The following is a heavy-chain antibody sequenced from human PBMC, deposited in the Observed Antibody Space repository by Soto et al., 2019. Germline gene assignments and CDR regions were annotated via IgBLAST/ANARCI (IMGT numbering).Heavy chain of an antibody. V-gene: IGHV1-69*01. CDR2: IIPIFGTA. J-gene: IGHJ4*02. CDR1: GGTFSSYA. D-gene: IGHD3-22*01. Sequence: QVQLVQSGGEVKKPGSSVKVSCKASGGTFSSYAISWVRQAPGQGLEWMGGIIPIFGTANYAQKFQGRVTITADESTSTAYMELSSLRSEDTAVYYCASARTYYYDTSSFDYWGQGTLVTVSS. CDR3: ASARTYYYDTSSFDY.